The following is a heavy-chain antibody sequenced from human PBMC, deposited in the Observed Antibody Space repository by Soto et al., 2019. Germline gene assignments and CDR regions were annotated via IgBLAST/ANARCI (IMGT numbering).Heavy chain of an antibody. CDR2: ISAYNGNT. Sequence: APVKVSCKASGYTFTSYGISWVRQAPEQGLEWMGWISAYNGNTNYPQKFQGRVTMTTDISTSTAYMELRSLRSDDTAVYYCSRQKYYYDTSGYFMPDYWGQGTQVTVSS. CDR1: GYTFTSYG. V-gene: IGHV1-18*04. D-gene: IGHD3-22*01. CDR3: SRQKYYYDTSGYFMPDY. J-gene: IGHJ4*02.